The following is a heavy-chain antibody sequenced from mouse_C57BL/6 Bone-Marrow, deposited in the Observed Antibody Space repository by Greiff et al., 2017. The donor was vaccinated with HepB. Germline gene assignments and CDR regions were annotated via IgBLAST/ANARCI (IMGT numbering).Heavy chain of an antibody. V-gene: IGHV1-53*01. CDR3: ARPGLRRRDYYAMDY. CDR2: INPSNGGT. D-gene: IGHD2-4*01. J-gene: IGHJ4*01. Sequence: QVQLQQPGTELVKPGASVKLSCKASGYTFTSYWMHWVKQRPGQGLEWIGNINPSNGGTNYNEKFKSKATLTVDKSSSTAYMQLSSLTSEDSAVYYCARPGLRRRDYYAMDYWGQGTSVTVSS. CDR1: GYTFTSYW.